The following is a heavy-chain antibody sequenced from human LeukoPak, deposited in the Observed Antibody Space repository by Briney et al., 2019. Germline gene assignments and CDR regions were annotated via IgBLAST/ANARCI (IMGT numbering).Heavy chain of an antibody. CDR2: ISNDGGGT. Sequence: GGSLRLSCAASGFIFNNYGLIWVRQAPGKGLEWVSAISNDGGGTNYADFVRGRFTISRDDSKNTLFLQMNSLRAEDTALYYCAKGSSGYFADLWGQGTLVTVSS. J-gene: IGHJ5*02. D-gene: IGHD3-22*01. V-gene: IGHV3-23*01. CDR1: GFIFNNYG. CDR3: AKGSSGYFADL.